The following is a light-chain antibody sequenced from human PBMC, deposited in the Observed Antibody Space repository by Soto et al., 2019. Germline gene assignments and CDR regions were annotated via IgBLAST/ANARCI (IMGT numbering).Light chain of an antibody. CDR3: QKYGNTPLT. J-gene: IGKJ4*01. Sequence: EIVLTQSPATLSLSPGERATLSCGTSQSVSSNYIAWYQQKPGLAPRLLIYDASTRATGIPDRFSGSGSGTDFTLTITRLEPEDFAVYYCQKYGNTPLTFAGGTKVEIK. CDR2: DAS. V-gene: IGKV3D-20*01. CDR1: QSVSSNY.